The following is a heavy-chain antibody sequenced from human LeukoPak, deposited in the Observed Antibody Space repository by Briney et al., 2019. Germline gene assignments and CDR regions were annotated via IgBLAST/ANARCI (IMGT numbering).Heavy chain of an antibody. Sequence: SETLSLTCTVSGGSISSYYWSWIRQPPGKGLEGIGYTYYSGSINYNPSLKSRVTISVDRSKNQFSLKLSSVTAADTAVYYCASLSLGELSFDYWGQGTLVTVSS. CDR1: GGSISSYY. J-gene: IGHJ4*02. CDR2: TYYSGSI. D-gene: IGHD3-16*02. V-gene: IGHV4-59*01. CDR3: ASLSLGELSFDY.